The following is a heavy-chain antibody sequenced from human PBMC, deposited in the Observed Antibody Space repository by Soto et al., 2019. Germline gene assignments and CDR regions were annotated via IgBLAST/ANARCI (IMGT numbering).Heavy chain of an antibody. D-gene: IGHD6-19*01. CDR3: AKGGRQWLVTSDFNY. CDR1: GFTFSDYA. CDR2: VSHDGRNT. V-gene: IGHV3-30*18. Sequence: VQLVESGGGVVQPGRSLRLSCAASGFTFSDYAMHGFRQAPGKGLEWVAVVSHDGRNTHYADSVKGRFTISRDSSKNTVSLEMTSLRAEDTAVYYCAKGGRQWLVTSDFNYWGQGALVTVSS. J-gene: IGHJ4*02.